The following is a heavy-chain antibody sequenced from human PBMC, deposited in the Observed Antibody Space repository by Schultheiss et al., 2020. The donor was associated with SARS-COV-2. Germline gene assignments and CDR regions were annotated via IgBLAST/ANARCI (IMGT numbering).Heavy chain of an antibody. J-gene: IGHJ6*03. V-gene: IGHV3-23*01. CDR3: ATRSTMGYYYMDV. CDR1: GFTFSSYG. D-gene: IGHD5-24*01. Sequence: GESLKISCAASGFTFSSYGMHWVRQAPGKGLEWVSSISSSGGSTYYADSVKGRFTISRDNSKNTLYLQMNSLRADDTAVYYCATRSTMGYYYMDVWGKGTTVTVSS. CDR2: ISSSGGST.